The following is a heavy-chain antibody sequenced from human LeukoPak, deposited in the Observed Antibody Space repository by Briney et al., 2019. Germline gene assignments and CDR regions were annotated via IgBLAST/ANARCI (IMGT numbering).Heavy chain of an antibody. J-gene: IGHJ4*02. D-gene: IGHD3-22*01. Sequence: GGSLRLSCAASGFPFSNAWMSWVRQAPGKGLEYIYRVKSEVAGGTTDYAGPVKGRFTISRDDSKNRLYLQMNSLPTEDTAVYYCTTVSGVWLLHYWGQGTLVTVSS. CDR2: VKSEVAGGTT. CDR1: GFPFSNAW. V-gene: IGHV3-15*01. CDR3: TTVSGVWLLHY.